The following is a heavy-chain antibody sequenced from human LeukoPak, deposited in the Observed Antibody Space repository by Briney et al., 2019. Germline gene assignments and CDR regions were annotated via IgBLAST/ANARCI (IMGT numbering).Heavy chain of an antibody. V-gene: IGHV3-66*02. D-gene: IGHD3-3*01. CDR3: ASRSQKIFEDAFDI. CDR2: IYSGGST. Sequence: GSLRLSCAASGFTVSSNYMRWVRQAPGKGLEWVSVIYSGGSTYYADSVKGRFTISRDNSKNTLYLQMNRLRADNTAEYYCASRSQKIFEDAFDIWGQGTMVTVSS. CDR1: GFTVSSNY. J-gene: IGHJ3*02.